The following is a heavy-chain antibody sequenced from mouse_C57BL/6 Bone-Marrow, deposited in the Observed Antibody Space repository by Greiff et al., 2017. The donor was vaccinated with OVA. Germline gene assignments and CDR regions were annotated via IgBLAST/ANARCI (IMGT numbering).Heavy chain of an antibody. V-gene: IGHV1-64*01. Sequence: VQLQQPGAELVKPGASVKLSCKASGYTFTSYWMHWVKQRPGQGLEWIGMIHPNSGSTNYNEKFKSKATLTVDKSSSTAYMQLSSLTSEDSAVYYGARYGLLYYGSREFDYWGQGTTLTVSS. CDR1: GYTFTSYW. CDR3: ARYGLLYYGSREFDY. D-gene: IGHD1-1*01. J-gene: IGHJ2*01. CDR2: IHPNSGST.